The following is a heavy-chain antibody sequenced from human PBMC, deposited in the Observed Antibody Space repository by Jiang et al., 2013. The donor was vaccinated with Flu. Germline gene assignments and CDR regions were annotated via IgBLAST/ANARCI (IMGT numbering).Heavy chain of an antibody. J-gene: IGHJ4*02. CDR3: VRLNTSSGFDY. CDR2: IYPGDSDA. D-gene: IGHD6-13*01. Sequence: VQLVESGAEVKKPGESLKISCKGSGYSLTRYWIGWVRQMPGKGLEWMGIIYPGDSDARYSPSLQGQVTISADKSISTAYLQWSSLKASDTATYYCVRLNTSSGFDYWGQGTLVHRLL. CDR1: GYSLTRYW. V-gene: IGHV5-51*01.